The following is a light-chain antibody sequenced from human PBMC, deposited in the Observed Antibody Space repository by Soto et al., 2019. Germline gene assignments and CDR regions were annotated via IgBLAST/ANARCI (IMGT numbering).Light chain of an antibody. CDR3: QQTASTPKT. CDR1: QSIRNY. CDR2: AAS. Sequence: DIQMTQSPSSLSASVGDRVTISCRASQSIRNYVSWYQQKPGTAPKLLIRAASTLQSGVPSMFSGCGSGTDFTLPISRLQIEVFATYFWQQTASTPKTFG. J-gene: IGKJ1*01. V-gene: IGKV1-39*01.